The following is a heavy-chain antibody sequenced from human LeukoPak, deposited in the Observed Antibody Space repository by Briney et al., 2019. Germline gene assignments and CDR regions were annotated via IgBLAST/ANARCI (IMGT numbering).Heavy chain of an antibody. J-gene: IGHJ4*02. CDR3: ARTYSSYFSSSEFDY. CDR2: ISAYNGNT. Sequence: GASVKVPCKASGYTFTNHGITWVRQAPGQGPEWMGWISAYNGNTNYAQHLQGRVTMTTDTSTTTAYMELRSLTSADTAVYYCARTYSSYFSSSEFDYWGQGTLVTVSS. CDR1: GYTFTNHG. D-gene: IGHD6-13*01. V-gene: IGHV1-18*01.